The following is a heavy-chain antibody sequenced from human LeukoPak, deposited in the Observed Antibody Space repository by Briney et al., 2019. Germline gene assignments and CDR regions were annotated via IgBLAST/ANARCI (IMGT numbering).Heavy chain of an antibody. CDR2: INRISSYI. D-gene: IGHD3-16*01. Sequence: GGSLRLSCAASGFTFSSYCMNWVRQAPGKGLEWVASINRISSYIHYEDAVKGRFTISRNNAKNSLYLQMNSLRDEETAVYYCAGAYSGPSVWWGQGPLVSVSS. J-gene: IGHJ4*02. V-gene: IGHV3-21*01. CDR3: AGAYSGPSVW. CDR1: GFTFSSYC.